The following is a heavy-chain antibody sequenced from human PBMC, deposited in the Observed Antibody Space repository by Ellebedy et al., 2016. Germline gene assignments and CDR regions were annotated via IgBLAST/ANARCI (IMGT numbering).Heavy chain of an antibody. V-gene: IGHV3-21*01. CDR3: ARGVGGTSLNWFDP. Sequence: GGSLRLSXPASGFTFSSYSMNWVRQAPGKGLEWVSSISSSSSYIYYADSVKGRFTISRDNAKNSLYLQMNSLRAEDTAVYYCARGVGGTSLNWFDPWGQGTLVTVSS. J-gene: IGHJ5*02. D-gene: IGHD3-16*01. CDR2: ISSSSSYI. CDR1: GFTFSSYS.